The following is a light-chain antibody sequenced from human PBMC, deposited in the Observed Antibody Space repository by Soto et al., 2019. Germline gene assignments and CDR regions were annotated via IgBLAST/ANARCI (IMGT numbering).Light chain of an antibody. CDR3: QHYNSYSEA. CDR2: KAS. CDR1: QTISSW. J-gene: IGKJ1*01. Sequence: DIQMTQSPSTLSGSVGDRVTITCRASQTISSWLAWYQQKPGKAPKLLIYKASTLKSGVPSRFSGSGSGTEFTLTISSLQPDDFATYYCQHYNSYSEAFGQRPKVDIK. V-gene: IGKV1-5*03.